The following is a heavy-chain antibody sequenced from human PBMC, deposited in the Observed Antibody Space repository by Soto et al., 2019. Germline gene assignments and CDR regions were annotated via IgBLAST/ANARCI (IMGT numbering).Heavy chain of an antibody. J-gene: IGHJ6*02. CDR1: GFTFSSYG. V-gene: IGHV3-30*18. CDR2: ISYDGSNK. Sequence: QVQLVESGGGVVQPGRSLRLSCAASGFTFSSYGMHWVRQAPGKGLEWVAVISYDGSNKYYADSVKGRFTISRDNSKKTLYLQMNSLRAEDTAVYYCAKANIVLVYYYYGMDVWGQGTTVTVSS. D-gene: IGHD2-2*01. CDR3: AKANIVLVYYYYGMDV.